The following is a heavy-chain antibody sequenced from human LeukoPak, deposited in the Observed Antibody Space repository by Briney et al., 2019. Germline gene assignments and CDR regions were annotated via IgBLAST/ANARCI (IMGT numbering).Heavy chain of an antibody. CDR1: GGSISSYY. D-gene: IGHD3-22*01. CDR3: AREGIYYYDSSGSSGAFDI. V-gene: IGHV4-59*01. Sequence: KPSETLSLTCTVSGGSISSYYWSWIRQPPGKGLEWIGYIYYSGSTNYNPSLKSRVTISVDTSKNQFSLKLSSVTAADTAVYYYAREGIYYYDSSGSSGAFDIWGQGTMVTVSS. CDR2: IYYSGST. J-gene: IGHJ3*02.